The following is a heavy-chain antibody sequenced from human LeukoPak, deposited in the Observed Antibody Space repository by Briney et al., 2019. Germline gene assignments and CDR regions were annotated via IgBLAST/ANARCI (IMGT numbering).Heavy chain of an antibody. CDR2: IIPIFGTA. V-gene: IGHV1-69*13. CDR3: AREVDYYGSGSYRWFDP. CDR1: GGTFSSYA. Sequence: ASVKVSCKASGGTFSSYAISWVRQAPGQGLEWMGGIIPIFGTANYAQKFQGRVTITADESTSTAYMELNSLRSEDTTVYYCAREVDYYGSGSYRWFDPWGQGTLVTVSS. J-gene: IGHJ5*02. D-gene: IGHD3-10*01.